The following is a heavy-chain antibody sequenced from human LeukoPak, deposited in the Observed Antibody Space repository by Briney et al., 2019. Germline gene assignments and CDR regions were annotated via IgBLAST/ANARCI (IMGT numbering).Heavy chain of an antibody. Sequence: SETLSLTCTVSGGSMNNRDYYWSWIRQPPGKGLEWIGYIYYSGSTYYNPSLKSRVTISEDTPKNQFYLKLTPATAADTAVYYCARNWGAAGWDNYNGMDVWGQGTTVIVSS. CDR2: IYYSGST. V-gene: IGHV4-30-4*01. D-gene: IGHD7-27*01. CDR3: ARNWGAAGWDNYNGMDV. CDR1: GGSMNNRDYY. J-gene: IGHJ6*02.